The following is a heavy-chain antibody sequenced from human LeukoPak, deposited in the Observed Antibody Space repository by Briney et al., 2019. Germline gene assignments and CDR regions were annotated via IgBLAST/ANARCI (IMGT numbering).Heavy chain of an antibody. V-gene: IGHV4-59*08. Sequence: PSETLSLTCTVSGGSISSYYWSWIRQPPGKGLEWIGYIYYSGSTNYNPSLKSRVTISVDTSKNQFSLKLSSVTAADTAVYYCARQPQSQWLVRGDYFDYWGQGTLVTVSS. CDR3: ARQPQSQWLVRGDYFDY. CDR2: IYYSGST. D-gene: IGHD6-19*01. J-gene: IGHJ4*02. CDR1: GGSISSYY.